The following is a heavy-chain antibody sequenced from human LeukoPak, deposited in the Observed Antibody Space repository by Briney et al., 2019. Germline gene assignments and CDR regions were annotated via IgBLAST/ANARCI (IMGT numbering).Heavy chain of an antibody. CDR3: AKGGTTVVDY. CDR1: GFTFSSYW. Sequence: GGSLRLSCAASGFTFSSYWMSWVRQAPGKGLVWVSRINGDGSSTTYADSVKGRFTISRDNAKNTLYLQMNSLRAEDTAVYYCAKGGTTVVDYWGQGTLVTVSS. V-gene: IGHV3-74*03. CDR2: INGDGSST. D-gene: IGHD4-23*01. J-gene: IGHJ4*02.